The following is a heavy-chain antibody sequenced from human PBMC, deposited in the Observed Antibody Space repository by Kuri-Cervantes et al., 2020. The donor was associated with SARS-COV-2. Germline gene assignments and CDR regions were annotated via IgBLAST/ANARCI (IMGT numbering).Heavy chain of an antibody. V-gene: IGHV2-26*01. CDR1: GFSLSNARMG. CDR2: IFSNDEK. Sequence: SGPTLVKPTETLTLTCTVSGFSLSNARMGVSWIRQPPGKALEWLAHIFSNDEKSYSTSLKSRLTISKDTSKNQVVLTVTNMDPVDTATYYCARLRSGWNYGGAVGCFDYWGQGTLVTVSS. J-gene: IGHJ4*02. CDR3: ARLRSGWNYGGAVGCFDY. D-gene: IGHD1-7*01.